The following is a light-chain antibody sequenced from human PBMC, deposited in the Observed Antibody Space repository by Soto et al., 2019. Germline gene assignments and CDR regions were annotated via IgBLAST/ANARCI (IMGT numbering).Light chain of an antibody. CDR3: SSYTSSSTLV. CDR2: EVI. V-gene: IGLV2-14*01. J-gene: IGLJ1*01. CDR1: SSDVGGYNY. Sequence: QSVLTQPASVSGSPGQSIAISCTGTSSDVGGYNYVSWYQQYPGKAPKLMIYEVINRPSGVSDRFSGSKSGNTASLTISGLQAEDEADYYCSSYTSSSTLVFGTGTKLTVL.